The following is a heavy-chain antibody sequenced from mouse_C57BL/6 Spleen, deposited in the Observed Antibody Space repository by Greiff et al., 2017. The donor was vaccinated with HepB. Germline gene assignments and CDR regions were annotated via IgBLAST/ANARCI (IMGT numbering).Heavy chain of an antibody. Sequence: VQLQQSGPELVKPGASVKISCKASGYAFSSSWMNWVKQRPGKGLEWIGRIYPGDGDTNYNGKFKGKATLTADKSSSTAYMQLSSLTSEDSAVYFCARNPPIMTTVVARGYFDVWGTGTTVTVSS. CDR1: GYAFSSSW. CDR3: ARNPPIMTTVVARGYFDV. V-gene: IGHV1-82*01. J-gene: IGHJ1*03. CDR2: IYPGDGDT. D-gene: IGHD1-1*01.